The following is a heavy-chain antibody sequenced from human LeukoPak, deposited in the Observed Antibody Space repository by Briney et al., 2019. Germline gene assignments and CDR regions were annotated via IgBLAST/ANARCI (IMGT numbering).Heavy chain of an antibody. V-gene: IGHV3-74*01. CDR2: INSDGSST. J-gene: IGHJ6*02. CDR1: GFTFSSYW. CDR3: ARDRYYYYGMDV. Sequence: PGGSLRLSCAASGFTFSSYWMHWVRQAPGKGLVWVSRINSDGSSTSYADSAKGRFTISRDNAKNTLYLQMNSLRAEDTAVYYCARDRYYYYGMDVWGQGTTVTVSS.